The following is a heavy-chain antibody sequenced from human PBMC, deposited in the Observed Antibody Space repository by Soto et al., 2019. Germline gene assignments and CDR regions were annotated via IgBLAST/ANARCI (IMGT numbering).Heavy chain of an antibody. D-gene: IGHD2-15*01. V-gene: IGHV3-30-3*01. Sequence: GALRLSCAASGFTFSTHPMHWVRQAPGKGLECVAIVSFDGSNKYYADSVKGRFTISRDNSKNTLSLQMNSLXXEXXXXYXXXXXXXXXPXAPGSYWX. CDR3: XXXXXXXPXAPGSY. J-gene: IGHJ4*01. CDR2: VSFDGSNK. CDR1: GFTFSTHP.